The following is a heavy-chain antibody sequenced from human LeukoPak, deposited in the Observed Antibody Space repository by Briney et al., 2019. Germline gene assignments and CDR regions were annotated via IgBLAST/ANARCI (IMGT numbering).Heavy chain of an antibody. J-gene: IGHJ4*01. D-gene: IGHD6-19*01. V-gene: IGHV3-23*01. CDR3: AKGIHSSGWSYFDY. Sequence: GGSLRLSCAASGFTFSNSAMSWVRQAPGKGLEWVSTLSGSGITTYYAGSVKGRFTISRDNSKNTLYLQMNSLRAEDTAVYYCAKGIHSSGWSYFDYWGHGTLVTVSS. CDR1: GFTFSNSA. CDR2: LSGSGITT.